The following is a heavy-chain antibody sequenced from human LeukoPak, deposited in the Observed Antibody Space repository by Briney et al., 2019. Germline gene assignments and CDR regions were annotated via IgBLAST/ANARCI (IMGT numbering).Heavy chain of an antibody. J-gene: IGHJ4*02. V-gene: IGHV3-23*01. CDR3: AKGGDCSGGSC. CDR1: GFTFSSYA. Sequence: GGSLRLSCAASGFTFSSYAISWVRQAPGKGLEWVSAISGSGGSTYYADSVKGRFTISRDNSKNTLYLQMNSLRAEDTAVYYCAKGGDCSGGSCWGQGTLVTVSS. CDR2: ISGSGGST. D-gene: IGHD2-15*01.